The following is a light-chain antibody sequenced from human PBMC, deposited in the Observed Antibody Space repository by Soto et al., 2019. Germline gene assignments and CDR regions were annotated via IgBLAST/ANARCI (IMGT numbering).Light chain of an antibody. Sequence: IVVTQSPGTLSLSEGQRATLSCRASQSVSSNYLAWYQQKPGQAPRLLIYGASTRATGVPDRFSGSGSGTDFTLTISRLEPEDFAVYYCQQYGSSGTFGQGTKVDIK. CDR3: QQYGSSGT. V-gene: IGKV3-20*01. J-gene: IGKJ1*01. CDR2: GAS. CDR1: QSVSSNY.